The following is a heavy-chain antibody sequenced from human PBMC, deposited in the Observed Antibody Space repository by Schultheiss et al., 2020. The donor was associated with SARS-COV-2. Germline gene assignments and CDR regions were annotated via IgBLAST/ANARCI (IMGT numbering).Heavy chain of an antibody. CDR2: ISYDGSNK. Sequence: GESLKISCAASGFTFSSYGMHWVRQAPGKGLEWVAVISYDGSNKYYADSVKGRFTISRDNSKNTLYLQMNSLRAEDTAVYYCARDASIAARLIYYGMDVWGQGTTVTVSS. V-gene: IGHV3-30*03. CDR1: GFTFSSYG. J-gene: IGHJ6*02. D-gene: IGHD6-6*01. CDR3: ARDASIAARLIYYGMDV.